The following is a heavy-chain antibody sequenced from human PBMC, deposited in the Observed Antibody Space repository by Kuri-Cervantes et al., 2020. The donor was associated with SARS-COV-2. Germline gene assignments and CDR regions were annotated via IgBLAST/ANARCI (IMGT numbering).Heavy chain of an antibody. Sequence: GSLRLSCTVSGGSISSYYWSWIRQPPGKGLEWVGEINHGGSTNYNPSLKSRVTISVDTSKSQVSLKLSSVTAADTAVYYCARGMGISSSWYEVDYYYHYYMDVWGKGTTVTVSS. CDR2: INHGGST. CDR1: GGSISSYY. CDR3: ARGMGISSSWYEVDYYYHYYMDV. J-gene: IGHJ6*03. D-gene: IGHD6-13*01. V-gene: IGHV4-34*01.